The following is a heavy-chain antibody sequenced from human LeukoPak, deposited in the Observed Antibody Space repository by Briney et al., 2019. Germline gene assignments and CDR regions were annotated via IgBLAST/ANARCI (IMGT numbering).Heavy chain of an antibody. CDR3: ARIYYFGDNNWRYFDN. V-gene: IGHV3-7*01. D-gene: IGHD3-10*01. Sequence: PGGSLRLSCAASGFTFNSYWMSWVRQAPGKGLEWVANIDPDGSEKQYGDSVKGRFTTSRDNAKNSLYLQMNSLRAEDTAIYYCARIYYFGDNNWRYFDNWGQGTQVSVSS. J-gene: IGHJ4*02. CDR1: GFTFNSYW. CDR2: IDPDGSEK.